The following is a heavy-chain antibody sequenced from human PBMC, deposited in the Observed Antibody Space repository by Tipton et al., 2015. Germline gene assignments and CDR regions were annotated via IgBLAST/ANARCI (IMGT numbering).Heavy chain of an antibody. D-gene: IGHD4-23*01. CDR2: ISHSGNT. J-gene: IGHJ4*02. V-gene: IGHV4-34*01. CDR3: ARARGRHGGLFDS. CDR1: GGSFSGYF. Sequence: TLSLTCAVYGGSFSGYFWSWIRQPPGKGLEWIGTISHSGNTFYNPSLKSRVTISADTSKNQFSLNLRSVTAADTAVYYCARARGRHGGLFDSWGQGILVTVSS.